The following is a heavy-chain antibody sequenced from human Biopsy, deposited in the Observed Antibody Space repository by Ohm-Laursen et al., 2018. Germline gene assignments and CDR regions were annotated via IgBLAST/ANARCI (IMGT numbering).Heavy chain of an antibody. D-gene: IGHD1-26*01. V-gene: IGHV4-59*02. CDR2: IYYSGSI. Sequence: SETLSLTCTVSGGSVNSYSWSWIRQPPGKGLEWIGYIYYSGSINYNPSLKSRVTISVDRSKNHFSLELSSVTAADTAVYYCARVGVGAPSIDYFDSWGQGALVTVSS. CDR1: GGSVNSYS. CDR3: ARVGVGAPSIDYFDS. J-gene: IGHJ4*02.